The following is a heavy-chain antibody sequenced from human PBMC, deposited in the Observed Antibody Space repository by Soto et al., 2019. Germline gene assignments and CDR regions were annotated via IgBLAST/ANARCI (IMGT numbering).Heavy chain of an antibody. CDR2: IYDGGNA. V-gene: IGHV4-39*02. CDR1: GGSISSSTSY. Sequence: QLQLQESGPGLVKPSETLSLTCTVSGGSISSSTSYWGWVRQPPGKGLEWIASIYDGGNAPYHPSPRSRVTISVDTSKNHLSPKRSSVTAAATAVYYCARNSSGSRQAGFDFWGQGTLVTVSS. CDR3: ARNSSGSRQAGFDF. J-gene: IGHJ4*02. D-gene: IGHD1-26*01.